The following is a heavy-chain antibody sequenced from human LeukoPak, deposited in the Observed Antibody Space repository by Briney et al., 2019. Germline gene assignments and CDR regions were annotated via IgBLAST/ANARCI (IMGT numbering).Heavy chain of an antibody. CDR1: GGTFSSYA. CDR3: ARSPYYDYWSGYYVGLHYYMDV. J-gene: IGHJ6*03. V-gene: IGHV1-69*05. D-gene: IGHD3-3*01. CDR2: IIPIFGTA. Sequence: ASVKVSCKASGGTFSSYAISWVRQAPGQGLEWMGRIIPIFGTANYAQKFQGRVTITTDESTSTAYMELSSLRSEDTAVYYCARSPYYDYWSGYYVGLHYYMDVWGKGTTVTVSS.